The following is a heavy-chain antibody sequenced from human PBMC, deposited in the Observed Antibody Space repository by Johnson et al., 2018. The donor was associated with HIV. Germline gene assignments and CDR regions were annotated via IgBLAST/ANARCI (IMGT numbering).Heavy chain of an antibody. V-gene: IGHV3-11*04. Sequence: QVQLVESGGGLVKPGGSLRLSCAASGFTFSDYYMNWIRQAPGKGLEWISYISSSGSTIYYADSVKGRFTSSRDNSKNSLYLQMSSLRVEDTAVYYCARGSGVGAFDIWGQGTMVTVSS. CDR2: ISSSGSTI. CDR3: ARGSGVGAFDI. J-gene: IGHJ3*02. CDR1: GFTFSDYY. D-gene: IGHD7-27*01.